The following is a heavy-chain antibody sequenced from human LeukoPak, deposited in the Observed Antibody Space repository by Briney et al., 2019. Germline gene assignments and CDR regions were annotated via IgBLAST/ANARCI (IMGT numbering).Heavy chain of an antibody. J-gene: IGHJ4*02. D-gene: IGHD6-19*01. V-gene: IGHV3-49*03. Sequence: GGSLRLSCTASGFTFGDYAMSWFRQAPGKGLEWVGFIRSKAYGGTAEYAASVKGRFTISRDDSKSIAYLQMNSLRTEDTAVYYCTRGRGNAWTNSGWPYFDYWGQGTLVTVSS. CDR1: GFTFGDYA. CDR3: TRGRGNAWTNSGWPYFDY. CDR2: IRSKAYGGTA.